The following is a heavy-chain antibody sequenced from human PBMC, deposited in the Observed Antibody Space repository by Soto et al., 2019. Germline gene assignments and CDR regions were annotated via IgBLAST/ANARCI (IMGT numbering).Heavy chain of an antibody. J-gene: IGHJ4*02. CDR3: ARRSSSWYFDY. Sequence: EVQLLESGGGLVQPGGSLRLSCAASGFTFSSYAMNWVGQAPGKGLEWVSVISGSDGSTYYADSVKGRFTISRDNSKNTLNLQMNSLKAEDTAVYCARRSSSWYFDYWGQGTLVTVSS. CDR2: ISGSDGST. V-gene: IGHV3-23*01. D-gene: IGHD6-13*01. CDR1: GFTFSSYA.